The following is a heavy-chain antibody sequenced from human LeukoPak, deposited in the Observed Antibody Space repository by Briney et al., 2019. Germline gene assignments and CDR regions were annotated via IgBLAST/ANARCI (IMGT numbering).Heavy chain of an antibody. J-gene: IGHJ4*02. CDR2: ISGSRSYT. Sequence: PGGSLRLSCAASGFTFSDYYMSWIRQAPGKGLEWISYISGSRSYTKYEDSVKGRFTISRDKAKNSLYLQMNSLRAEDTAVYYCVRAVSVSSYYLDCWGQGALVTVSS. CDR3: VRAVSVSSYYLDC. D-gene: IGHD5/OR15-5a*01. CDR1: GFTFSDYY. V-gene: IGHV3-11*05.